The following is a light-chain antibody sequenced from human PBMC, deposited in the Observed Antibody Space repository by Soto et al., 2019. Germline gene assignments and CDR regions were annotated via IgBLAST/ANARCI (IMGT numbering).Light chain of an antibody. CDR3: QRYSAYPLT. J-gene: IGKJ4*01. V-gene: IGKV1-5*03. CDR1: QSISGW. Sequence: IQMTQSPSTLSASLGDRVTITCRASQSISGWLAWYQQKPGKAPKRLIYETSNLQSGVPSRFSGSGSATDFTLTISGLQPDDFATYYCQRYSAYPLTFGGGTKVEI. CDR2: ETS.